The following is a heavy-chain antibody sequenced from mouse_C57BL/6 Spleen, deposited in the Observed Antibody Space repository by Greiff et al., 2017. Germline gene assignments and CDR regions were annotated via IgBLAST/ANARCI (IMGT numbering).Heavy chain of an antibody. V-gene: IGHV1-64*01. CDR1: GYTFTSYW. Sequence: QVQLQQPGAELVKPGASVKLSCKASGYTFTSYWMHWVKQRPGQGLEWIGMIHPNSGSTNYNEKFKSKATLTVDKSSSTAYMQLSSLTSEDSAVYYCARRETTVVPFDYWGQGTTLTVSS. CDR3: ARRETTVVPFDY. CDR2: IHPNSGST. D-gene: IGHD1-1*01. J-gene: IGHJ2*01.